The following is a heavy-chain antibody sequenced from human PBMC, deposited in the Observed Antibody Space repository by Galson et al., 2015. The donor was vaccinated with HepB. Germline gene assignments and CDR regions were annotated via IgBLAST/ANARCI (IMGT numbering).Heavy chain of an antibody. CDR1: GFTFSNAW. CDR2: IKSKTDGGTT. J-gene: IGHJ4*02. CDR3: TTPPLWFGELFNDY. D-gene: IGHD3-10*01. Sequence: SLRLSCAASGFTFSNAWMSWVRQAPGKGLEWVGRIKSKTDGGTTDYAAPVKGRFTISRDDSKNTLYLRMNSLKTEDTAVYYCTTPPLWFGELFNDYWGQGTLVTVSS. V-gene: IGHV3-15*01.